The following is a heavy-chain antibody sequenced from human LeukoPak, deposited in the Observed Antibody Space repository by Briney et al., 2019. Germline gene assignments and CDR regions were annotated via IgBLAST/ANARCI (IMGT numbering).Heavy chain of an antibody. CDR1: GFTFSSYW. CDR3: AREDYGDYSEYYFDY. CDR2: INSDGSST. J-gene: IGHJ4*02. D-gene: IGHD4-17*01. Sequence: QPGGSLRLSCAASGFTFSSYWMHWVRQAPGKGLVWVSRINSDGSSTSYAESVKGRFTISRDNAKNTLYLQMNSLRAEDTAVYYCAREDYGDYSEYYFDYWGQGTLVTVSS. V-gene: IGHV3-74*01.